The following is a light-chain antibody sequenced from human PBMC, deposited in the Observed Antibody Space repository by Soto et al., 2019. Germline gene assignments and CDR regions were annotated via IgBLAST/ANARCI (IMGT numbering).Light chain of an antibody. J-gene: IGKJ1*01. CDR1: QSIGNW. CDR2: KAS. CDR3: QQYDDYPRT. Sequence: DIQMTQSPSTLSASVGDRVTITCRASQSIGNWLAWYQQKLGKAPKLLIYKASNLETGVPSRFSGSGSGTEFTLTISCLQPDDFAIYYCQQYDDYPRTFDQGTKVEIK. V-gene: IGKV1-5*03.